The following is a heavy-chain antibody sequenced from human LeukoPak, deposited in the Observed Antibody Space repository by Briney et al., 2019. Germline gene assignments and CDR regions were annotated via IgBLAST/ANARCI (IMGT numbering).Heavy chain of an antibody. V-gene: IGHV3-30*02. CDR3: AKEPDAMGYFDY. J-gene: IGHJ4*02. CDR2: IRYDGSNK. Sequence: GGSLRLSCAASGFTFSSYDIHWVRQAPGKGLEWVAFIRYDGSNKYYADSVRGRFTISRDNSKNTLYLQMNSLRVEDTALYSCAKEPDAMGYFDYRGQGTLVTVSS. CDR1: GFTFSSYD. D-gene: IGHD2-2*01.